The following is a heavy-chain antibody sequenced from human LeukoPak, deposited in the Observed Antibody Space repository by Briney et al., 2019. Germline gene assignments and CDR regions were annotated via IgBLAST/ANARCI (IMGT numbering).Heavy chain of an antibody. V-gene: IGHV3-23*01. J-gene: IGHJ4*02. Sequence: GGSLRLSCAASGFTFSNYAMTWVRQAPGKGLEWVSTITGSGNDAYYADSVKGRFTISRDNSKNMLYLQMDSLRAEDTAVYYCAKGATGLRIVGDDWGQGALVTVFS. CDR1: GFTFSNYA. D-gene: IGHD2-15*01. CDR2: ITGSGNDA. CDR3: AKGATGLRIVGDD.